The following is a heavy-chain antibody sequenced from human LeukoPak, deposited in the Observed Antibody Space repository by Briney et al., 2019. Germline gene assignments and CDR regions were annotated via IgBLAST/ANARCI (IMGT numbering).Heavy chain of an antibody. Sequence: GGSLRLSCAASGFTVSSNYMSWVRQAPGKGLEWVSVIYSGGSTYYADSVKGRFTISRDNSKNTLYLQMNSLRAEDTAIYYCAKGRGHCSSTSCYAQPYYYFDYWGQGTLVTVSS. CDR3: AKGRGHCSSTSCYAQPYYYFDY. CDR2: IYSGGST. J-gene: IGHJ4*02. CDR1: GFTVSSNY. D-gene: IGHD2-2*01. V-gene: IGHV3-66*01.